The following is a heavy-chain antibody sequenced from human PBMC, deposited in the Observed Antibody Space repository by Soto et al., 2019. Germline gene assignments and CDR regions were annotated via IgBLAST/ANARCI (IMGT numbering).Heavy chain of an antibody. D-gene: IGHD4-17*01. CDR1: GFSLSTSGVG. CDR3: ARFDYGDYYFDY. CDR2: IYWDDDK. V-gene: IGHV2-5*02. J-gene: IGHJ4*02. Sequence: QITLKESGPTLVKPTQTLTLTYTFSGFSLSTSGVGVGWIRQPPGKALEWLALIYWDDDKRYSPSLKSRLTITKDTSKNQVVLTMTNMDPVDTATYYCARFDYGDYYFDYWGQGTLVTVSS.